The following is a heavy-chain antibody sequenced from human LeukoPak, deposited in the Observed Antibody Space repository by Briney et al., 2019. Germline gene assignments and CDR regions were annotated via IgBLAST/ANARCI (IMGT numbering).Heavy chain of an antibody. CDR2: ISTDGIGT. CDR1: GFTFSTYA. J-gene: IGHJ4*02. Sequence: GGSLRLSCAASGFTFSTYAMHWVRQAPGKGLEYISAISTDGIGTYYAKSVKGRFTISRDNSKNTLYLQMGSLRAEDMAVYYCARDDDWNSRLGYWGQGTLVTVSS. V-gene: IGHV3-64*01. CDR3: ARDDDWNSRLGY. D-gene: IGHD1-1*01.